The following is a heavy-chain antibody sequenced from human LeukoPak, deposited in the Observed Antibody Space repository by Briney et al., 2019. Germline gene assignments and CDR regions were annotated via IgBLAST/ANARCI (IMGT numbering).Heavy chain of an antibody. J-gene: IGHJ5*02. Sequence: PSETLSLACTVSGVSINSGGHYWSWIRQHPGKGLEWIGYIYYYRGSTSYNPSLKSRVTISMDTSKNHFSLNLSSVTAADTAVYYCARDGIHYGSGFDPWGQGTLVTVSS. V-gene: IGHV4-31*03. CDR1: GVSINSGGHY. D-gene: IGHD3-10*01. CDR2: IYYYRGST. CDR3: ARDGIHYGSGFDP.